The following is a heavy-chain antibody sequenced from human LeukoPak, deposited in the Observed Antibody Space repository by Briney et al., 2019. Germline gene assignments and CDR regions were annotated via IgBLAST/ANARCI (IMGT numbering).Heavy chain of an antibody. Sequence: ASVKVSCQATGYNLLTNGIRWVRQAPGQGLEWVGGVNHNKGKTIYGQSVQDRITMTTDTSTNTAFMELKSLRSYDPAMYYCAAIAVSGTSLLYYFDNWGQGTLVTVSS. V-gene: IGHV1-18*01. CDR2: VNHNKGKT. D-gene: IGHD2-21*01. J-gene: IGHJ4*02. CDR3: AAIAVSGTSLLYYFDN. CDR1: GYNLLTNG.